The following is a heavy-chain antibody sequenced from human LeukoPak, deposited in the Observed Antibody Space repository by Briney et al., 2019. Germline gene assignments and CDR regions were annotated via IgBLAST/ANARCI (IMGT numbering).Heavy chain of an antibody. CDR2: ISSSGSYI. CDR1: GFTFSSYS. Sequence: GGSLRLSCAASGFTFSSYSMNWVRQAPGKGLEWVSFISSSGSYIYYADSVKGRFTLSRDNAKNSLYLQMNSLRAEDTAVYYCARAGGGSYFDYWGQGTLVTVSS. V-gene: IGHV3-21*01. J-gene: IGHJ4*02. D-gene: IGHD1-26*01. CDR3: ARAGGGSYFDY.